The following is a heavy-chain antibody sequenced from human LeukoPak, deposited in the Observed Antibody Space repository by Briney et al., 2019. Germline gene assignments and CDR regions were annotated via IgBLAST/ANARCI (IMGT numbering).Heavy chain of an antibody. Sequence: PGGSLRLSCAASGFTFSNAWMSWVRQPPGKGLEWIGSINYSGGTHYNPSLKSRVTISADKSKNQSSLKLRSVTAADTAVYYCARLWSTDCSGGTCPHQPNYWGQGILVTVSS. CDR1: GFTFSNAW. V-gene: IGHV4-4*02. D-gene: IGHD2-15*01. J-gene: IGHJ4*02. CDR2: INYSGGT. CDR3: ARLWSTDCSGGTCPHQPNY.